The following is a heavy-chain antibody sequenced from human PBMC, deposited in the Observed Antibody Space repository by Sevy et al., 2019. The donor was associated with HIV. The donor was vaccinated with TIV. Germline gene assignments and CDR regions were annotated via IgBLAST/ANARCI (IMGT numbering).Heavy chain of an antibody. CDR3: ARDKYYYVSGSFDY. D-gene: IGHD3-10*01. J-gene: IGHJ4*01. CDR2: IIAVFGTT. V-gene: IGHV1-69*13. Sequence: ASVKVSCKASGGIFRSNAISWVRQAPGQGLEWMGGIIAVFGTTNYAQKFQGRVTVTADESRSTAYMELSSLRCEDTAVYDCARDKYYYVSGSFDYWGQGTQVTVSS. CDR1: GGIFRSNA.